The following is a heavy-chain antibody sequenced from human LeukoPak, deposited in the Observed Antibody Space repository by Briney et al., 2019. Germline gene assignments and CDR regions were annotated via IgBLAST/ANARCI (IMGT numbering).Heavy chain of an antibody. Sequence: GGSLRLSCAASGFTFSSYGMHWVRQAPGKGLEWVAVIWYDGSNKYYADSVKGRFTISRDNSKNTLYLQMNSLRAEDTAVYYCARDLGYYDIVTGYYPRSAASNWFDPWGQGTLVTVSS. V-gene: IGHV3-33*01. D-gene: IGHD3-9*01. CDR2: IWYDGSNK. CDR3: ARDLGYYDIVTGYYPRSAASNWFDP. J-gene: IGHJ5*02. CDR1: GFTFSSYG.